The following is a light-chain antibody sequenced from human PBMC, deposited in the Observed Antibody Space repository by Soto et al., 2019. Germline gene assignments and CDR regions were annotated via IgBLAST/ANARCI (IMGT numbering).Light chain of an antibody. CDR2: GAS. Sequence: ELALTQSPGTLSLSPGERATLSCRASQSLSSSYLAWYQQKPGQAPRLLIYGASSRATGIPDRFSGSGSGTDFTLTISRLEPEDFAVYYCQQYGSSRTFGQGTKVEIK. CDR1: QSLSSSY. CDR3: QQYGSSRT. V-gene: IGKV3-20*01. J-gene: IGKJ1*01.